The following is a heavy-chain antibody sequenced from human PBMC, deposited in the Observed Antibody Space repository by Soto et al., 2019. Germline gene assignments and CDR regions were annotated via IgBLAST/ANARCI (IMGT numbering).Heavy chain of an antibody. J-gene: IGHJ5*02. Sequence: SETLSLTCTVSGGSFSSSSYYWGWIRQPPGKGLEWIGSIYYSGNTYYNSSLKSRVTISVDTSKNQFSLKLSSVTAADTAVYYCARQARSSGWYFNWFDPWGQGTLVTVSS. V-gene: IGHV4-39*01. CDR1: GGSFSSSSYY. CDR2: IYYSGNT. D-gene: IGHD6-19*01. CDR3: ARQARSSGWYFNWFDP.